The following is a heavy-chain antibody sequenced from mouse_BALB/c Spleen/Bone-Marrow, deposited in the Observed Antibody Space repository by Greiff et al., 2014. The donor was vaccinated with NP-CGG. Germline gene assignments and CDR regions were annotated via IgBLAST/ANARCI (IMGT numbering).Heavy chain of an antibody. CDR2: IRNKANGYTT. CDR3: ARDKGRVFFDY. Sequence: EVHLVESGGGLVQPGGSLRLSCATSGLTFTDYYMNWVRQPPGKALEWLGFIRNKANGYTTEYSASVKGRFTISRDNSQNILYLQMNTLRAEDSATYYCARDKGRVFFDYWGQGTTLTVSS. CDR1: GLTFTDYY. V-gene: IGHV7-3*02. J-gene: IGHJ2*01.